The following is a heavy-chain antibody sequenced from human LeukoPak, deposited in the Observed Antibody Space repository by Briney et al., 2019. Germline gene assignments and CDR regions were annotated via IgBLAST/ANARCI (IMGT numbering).Heavy chain of an antibody. Sequence: PGGSLRLSCAASGFTFSSYWMSWVRQAPGKGLEWVSGITGSGDDTYYADSVKGRFTISRDNSKNTLYLQMNSLRAEDTAVYYYAKGTGSYSERYWGQGTLVTVSS. CDR2: ITGSGDDT. J-gene: IGHJ4*02. D-gene: IGHD1-26*01. CDR1: GFTFSSYW. V-gene: IGHV3-23*01. CDR3: AKGTGSYSERY.